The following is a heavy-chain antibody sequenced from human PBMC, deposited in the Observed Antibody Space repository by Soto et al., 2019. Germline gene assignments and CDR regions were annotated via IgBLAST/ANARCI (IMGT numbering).Heavy chain of an antibody. D-gene: IGHD4-4*01. CDR2: INWSGGTT. V-gene: IGHV3-20*04. CDR1: GFAFDDYG. CDR3: VRSHSASEGPVYFDF. J-gene: IGHJ4*01. Sequence: PGGSLRLSCAASGFAFDDYGMSWVRQVPGKGLECVSSINWSGGTTNYADSIKGRFTISRDNAKNSLYLQMNSLRAEDTAVYYCVRSHSASEGPVYFDFWGHGTQVTVSS.